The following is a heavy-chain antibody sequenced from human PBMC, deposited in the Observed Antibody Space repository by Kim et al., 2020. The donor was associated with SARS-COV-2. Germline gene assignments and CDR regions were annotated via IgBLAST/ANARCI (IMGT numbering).Heavy chain of an antibody. Sequence: GGSLRLSCAASGFTFSDYYISWIRQAPGKGLEWVSYISSSSSYTNYADSVKGRFTISRDNAKNSLYLQMNSLRAEDTAVYYCASYSGGWHYFDYWGQGT. V-gene: IGHV3-11*06. D-gene: IGHD6-19*01. CDR2: ISSSSSYT. CDR1: GFTFSDYY. CDR3: ASYSGGWHYFDY. J-gene: IGHJ4*02.